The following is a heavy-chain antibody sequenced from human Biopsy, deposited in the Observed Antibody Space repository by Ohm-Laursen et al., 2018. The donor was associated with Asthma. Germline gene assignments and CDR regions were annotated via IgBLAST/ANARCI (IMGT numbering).Heavy chain of an antibody. CDR2: ISVYNGNT. D-gene: IGHD3-10*01. CDR3: ARAVDYSHYYGINV. CDR1: GYTFNSAG. Sequence: ASVKVSCKTSGYTFNSAGITWVRQAPGQGLEWMGWISVYNGNTKVAQKLQDRVTMITDTSTSTAYMELRSLRSDDTAVYFCARAVDYSHYYGINVWGQGTTATVS. V-gene: IGHV1-18*01. J-gene: IGHJ6*02.